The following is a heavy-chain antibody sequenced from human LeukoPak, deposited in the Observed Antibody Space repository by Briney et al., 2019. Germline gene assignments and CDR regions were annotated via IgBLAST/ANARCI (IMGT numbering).Heavy chain of an antibody. CDR1: GGSVSSGSYY. Sequence: KPSETLSLTCTVSGGSVSSGSYYWSWIRQPPGKGLEWIGYIYYSGSTNYNPSLKSRVTISVDTSKNQFSLKLSSVTAADTAVYYCARGLRYFDWLYPDYWGQGTLVTVSS. D-gene: IGHD3-9*01. J-gene: IGHJ4*02. CDR3: ARGLRYFDWLYPDY. V-gene: IGHV4-61*01. CDR2: IYYSGST.